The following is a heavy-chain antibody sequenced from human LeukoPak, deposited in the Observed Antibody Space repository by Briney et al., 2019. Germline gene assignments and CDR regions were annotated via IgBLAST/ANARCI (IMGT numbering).Heavy chain of an antibody. CDR1: GFTFSSYK. CDR2: IYTTGTPI. V-gene: IGHV3-48*03. Sequence: PGGSLRLSCAASGFTFSSYKMLWVRRAPGKGRGGVSYIYTTGTPILYADSVKGRFTISRDNAKNSLYLEMDSLRAEDTAVYYCVREINSACSFDYWGQGTLVTVSS. J-gene: IGHJ4*02. CDR3: VREINSACSFDY. D-gene: IGHD2/OR15-2a*01.